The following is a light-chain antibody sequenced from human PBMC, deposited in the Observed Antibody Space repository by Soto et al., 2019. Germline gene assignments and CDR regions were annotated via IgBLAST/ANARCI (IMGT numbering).Light chain of an antibody. V-gene: IGKV1-12*01. CDR1: QGISSW. CDR3: QQYGRSPYT. CDR2: AAS. Sequence: DIQMTQSPSSVSASVGDRVTITCRASQGISSWLAWYQQKPGKAPKLLIYAASSLQSGVPSRFSGSGSGTDFTLTITRLQPEDSAVYFCQQYGRSPYTFGQGTKVQIK. J-gene: IGKJ2*01.